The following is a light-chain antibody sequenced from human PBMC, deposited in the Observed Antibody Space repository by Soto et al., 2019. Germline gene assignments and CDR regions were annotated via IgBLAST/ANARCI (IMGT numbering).Light chain of an antibody. V-gene: IGKV3-15*01. CDR1: QSVDND. Sequence: EIVMTQSPATLSVSPGDRATLSCRASQSVDNDLAWYQQKPGQPPRLLIYGASTRATGIPARFSGSGSGTDFTLTISSLQSEDFAVYYCQQYNDWPLTFGGGTKV. J-gene: IGKJ4*01. CDR2: GAS. CDR3: QQYNDWPLT.